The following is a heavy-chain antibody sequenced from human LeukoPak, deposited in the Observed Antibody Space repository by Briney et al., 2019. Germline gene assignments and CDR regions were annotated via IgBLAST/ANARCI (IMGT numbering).Heavy chain of an antibody. CDR1: GGSISSYY. D-gene: IGHD6-6*01. CDR3: ARAMSIAARLQTIFDY. CDR2: IYHNGRT. Sequence: PSQTLSLTCTVSGGSISSYYWSWIRQPPGKGLDWIGFIYHNGRTDYNPSLKSRVTISADTSKNQLSLRLSSVTAADTAVYYCARAMSIAARLQTIFDYWGQGTLVTVSS. V-gene: IGHV4-59*01. J-gene: IGHJ4*02.